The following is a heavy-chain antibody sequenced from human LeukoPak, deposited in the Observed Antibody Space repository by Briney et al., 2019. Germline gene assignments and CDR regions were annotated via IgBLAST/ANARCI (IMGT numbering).Heavy chain of an antibody. CDR2: IRYDGSNK. Sequence: PGGSLRLSCAASGFTFSSYGMHWVRQAPGKGLEWVAFIRYDGSNKYYADSVKGRFTISRDNSKNTLYLQMNSLRAEDTAVYYCAILPYYYDSSGYRIMDYWGQGTLVTVSS. J-gene: IGHJ4*02. CDR3: AILPYYYDSSGYRIMDY. CDR1: GFTFSSYG. D-gene: IGHD3-22*01. V-gene: IGHV3-30*02.